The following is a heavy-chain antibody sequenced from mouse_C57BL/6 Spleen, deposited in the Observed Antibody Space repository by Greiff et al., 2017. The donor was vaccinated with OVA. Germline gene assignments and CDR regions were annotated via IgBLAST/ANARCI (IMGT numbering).Heavy chain of an antibody. Sequence: QVQLQQPGAELVMPGASVKLSCKASGYTFTSYWMHWVKQRPGQGLEWIGEIDPSDSYTNYNQKFKGKSTLTVDKSSSTAYMQLSSLTSEDSAVYYCARSRDDYDGFDYWGQGTTLTVSS. D-gene: IGHD2-4*01. CDR3: ARSRDDYDGFDY. V-gene: IGHV1-69*01. J-gene: IGHJ2*01. CDR2: IDPSDSYT. CDR1: GYTFTSYW.